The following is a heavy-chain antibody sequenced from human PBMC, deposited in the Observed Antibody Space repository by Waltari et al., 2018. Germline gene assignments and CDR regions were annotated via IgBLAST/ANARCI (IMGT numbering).Heavy chain of an antibody. CDR3: AKDPGGSTSYGIDY. D-gene: IGHD2-2*01. V-gene: IGHV3-30*02. J-gene: IGHJ4*02. CDR2: IRYEGSDR. Sequence: QVQLVESGGCVVQPGGSLRLSCAASGFIFTNHDMHWLRPAPGEGLEWVAFIRYEGSDRKYAESVKGRFTTSRDNSNNMLFLEMNSLRPEDTAVYYCAKDPGGSTSYGIDYWGQGTLVTVSS. CDR1: GFIFTNHD.